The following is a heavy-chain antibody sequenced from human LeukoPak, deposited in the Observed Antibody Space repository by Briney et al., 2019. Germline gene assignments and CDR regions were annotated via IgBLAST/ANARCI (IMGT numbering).Heavy chain of an antibody. D-gene: IGHD1-26*01. CDR2: IKQDGCEK. V-gene: IGHV3-7*01. Sequence: PGGSLRLSCAASGFTFSSYWMSWVRQAPGKGLEWVANIKQDGCEKYYADSVKGRFTISRDNAKNSLYLQMNSLRAEDTAVYYCARDRKTYSGSYYGILDYWGQGTLVTVSS. J-gene: IGHJ4*02. CDR1: GFTFSSYW. CDR3: ARDRKTYSGSYYGILDY.